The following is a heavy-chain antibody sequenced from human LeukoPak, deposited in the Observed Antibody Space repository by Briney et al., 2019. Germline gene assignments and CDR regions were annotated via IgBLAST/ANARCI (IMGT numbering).Heavy chain of an antibody. CDR2: IKKDGSQT. J-gene: IGHJ5*02. D-gene: IGHD1-14*01. Sequence: SGGSLRLSCVGSGFTFSNKWMTWVRQAPGKGPEWVATIKKDGSQTYYVDSVKGRFTISRDNAQNSLYLQMNGLRVEDTAIYSCARVGWEILNLHFDPWGQGTLVTVPS. CDR3: ARVGWEILNLHFDP. V-gene: IGHV3-7*03. CDR1: GFTFSNKW.